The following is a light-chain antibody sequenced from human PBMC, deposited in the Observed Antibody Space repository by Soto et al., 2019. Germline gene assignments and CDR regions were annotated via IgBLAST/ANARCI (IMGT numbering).Light chain of an antibody. V-gene: IGKV3-20*01. CDR2: CAS. CDR3: QQYGSSLTWT. Sequence: EIVLTQSPGTLSLSPGERATLSCRASQSVSSSYLAWYQQKPGQAPRLLIYCASSRATGIPDRFSGSGYGTDFTLTISRLEAEDFPVYYCQQYGSSLTWTFGQGTKLEIQ. CDR1: QSVSSSY. J-gene: IGKJ1*01.